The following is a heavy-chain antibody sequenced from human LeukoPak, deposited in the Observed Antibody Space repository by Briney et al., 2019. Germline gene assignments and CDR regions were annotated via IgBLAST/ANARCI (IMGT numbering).Heavy chain of an antibody. J-gene: IGHJ4*02. CDR3: ARGGYSYGPKGGFDY. CDR2: IYYSRST. CDR1: GVSISSYY. V-gene: IGHV4-59*08. Sequence: SETLSLTCTVSGVSISSYYWSWIRQPPGKGLEWIGYIYYSRSTNYNPSLKSRVTISVDTSKNQFSLKLSSVTAADTAVYYCARGGYSYGPKGGFDYWGQGTLVTVSS. D-gene: IGHD5-18*01.